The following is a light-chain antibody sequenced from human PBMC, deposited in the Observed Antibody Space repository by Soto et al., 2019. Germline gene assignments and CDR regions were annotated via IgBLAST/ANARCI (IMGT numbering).Light chain of an antibody. CDR1: QSVTSSY. V-gene: IGKV3-20*01. J-gene: IGKJ4*02. CDR3: QQYDSSHLT. Sequence: ENVLTQSPGTLSLSPGERATLSCRASQSVTSSYLAWYQQKPGQAPSLLIYGTSSRATGIPGRFSGSGSGTDFTLTSIRMEPEDFAVYYCQQYDSSHLTFGGGTKVEIK. CDR2: GTS.